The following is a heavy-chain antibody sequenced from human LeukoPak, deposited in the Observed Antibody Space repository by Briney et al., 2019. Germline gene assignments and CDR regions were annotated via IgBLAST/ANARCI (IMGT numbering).Heavy chain of an antibody. D-gene: IGHD2-2*01. CDR3: AVQVVPAADDAFDI. Sequence: GGSLRLSCAASGFTFSSYGMHWVRQAPGKGLEWVAFIRYDGSNKYYADSVKGRFTISRDNSKNTLYLQMNSLRAEDTAVYYCAVQVVPAADDAFDIWGQGTMVTVSS. CDR2: IRYDGSNK. J-gene: IGHJ3*02. CDR1: GFTFSSYG. V-gene: IGHV3-30*02.